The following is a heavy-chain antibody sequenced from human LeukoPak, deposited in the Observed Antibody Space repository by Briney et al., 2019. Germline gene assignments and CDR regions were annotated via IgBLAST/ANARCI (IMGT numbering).Heavy chain of an antibody. CDR2: ISYDGNNK. Sequence: PGGSLRLSCAASGFTFSSYGMHWVRQAPGKGLEWVAVISYDGNNKYYADSVKGRFTISRDNSKNTLHLQMNSLRAEDTAVYYCAKHAAVNDYFDYWGQGTLVTVSS. CDR1: GFTFSSYG. D-gene: IGHD6-25*01. J-gene: IGHJ4*02. CDR3: AKHAAVNDYFDY. V-gene: IGHV3-30*18.